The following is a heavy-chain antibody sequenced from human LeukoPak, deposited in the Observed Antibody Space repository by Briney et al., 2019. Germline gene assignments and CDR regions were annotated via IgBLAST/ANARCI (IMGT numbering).Heavy chain of an antibody. CDR2: ISSSSSYI. CDR3: ARDRLASRGFDP. Sequence: SGGSLRLSCAASGFTFGNYGMNWVRQAPGKGLEWVSSISSSSSYIYYADSVKGRFTISRDNAKNSLYLQMNSLRAEDTAVYYCARDRLASRGFDPWGQGTLVTVSS. V-gene: IGHV3-21*01. J-gene: IGHJ5*02. D-gene: IGHD3-16*01. CDR1: GFTFGNYG.